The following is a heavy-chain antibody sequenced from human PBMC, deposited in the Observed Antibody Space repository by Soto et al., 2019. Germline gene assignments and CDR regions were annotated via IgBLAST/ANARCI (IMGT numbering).Heavy chain of an antibody. V-gene: IGHV5-10-1*04. CDR1: GYSFTSYW. D-gene: IGHD2-15*01. CDR2: IDPSDSYT. CDR3: ASRTVVTPRLDAFDI. J-gene: IGHJ3*02. Sequence: PGESLKISCKGSGYSFTSYWISWVRQMPGKGLEWVGRIDPSDSYTNYSPSFQGQVTISADKSISTAYLQWSSLKASDTAMYYCASRTVVTPRLDAFDIWGQGTMVTVSS.